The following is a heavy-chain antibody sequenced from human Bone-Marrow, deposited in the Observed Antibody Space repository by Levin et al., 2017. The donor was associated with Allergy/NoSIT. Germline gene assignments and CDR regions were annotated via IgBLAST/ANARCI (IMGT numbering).Heavy chain of an antibody. D-gene: IGHD3-16*01. CDR1: GGSITNEAYS. CDR2: LYLSGTN. J-gene: IGHJ3*02. CDR3: ARDWRSSFDI. Sequence: KSSETLSLTCVVSGGSITNEAYSWTWIRQPPGRGLEWIGYLYLSGTNSYNPSLKSRVAISGDRSKNQFSLKLTSVTAADSAIYYCARDWRSSFDIWGQGTMVTVSS. V-gene: IGHV4-30-2*01.